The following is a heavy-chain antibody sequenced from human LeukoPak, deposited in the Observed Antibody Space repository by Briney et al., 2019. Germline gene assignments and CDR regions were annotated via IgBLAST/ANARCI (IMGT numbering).Heavy chain of an antibody. J-gene: IGHJ4*02. CDR1: GFTFRSYS. CDR2: IDPSSTYI. D-gene: IGHD2-2*01. V-gene: IGHV3-21*01. Sequence: SGGSLRLSCAASGFTFRSYSMNWVRQAPGKGLEWVSAIDPSSTYIYYADSVKGRFTISRDNAENSLYLQMNSLRVEDTAVYYCARAPTVLVGYCSSSSCQADYWGQGTLVTVSS. CDR3: ARAPTVLVGYCSSSSCQADY.